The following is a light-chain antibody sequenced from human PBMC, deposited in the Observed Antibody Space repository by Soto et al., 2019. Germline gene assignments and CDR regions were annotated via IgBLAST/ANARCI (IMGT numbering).Light chain of an antibody. CDR3: QQSFTTPYT. Sequence: DMHLTQTPSSLSASVGDRVTITCRASQTIAMYVNWFQQKPGKAPKPLIYTTSSLQSGVPPRFSGSGSETDFTLTISRLQPEESATYYCQQSFTTPYTLRQGTKVDIK. CDR2: TTS. V-gene: IGKV1-39*01. CDR1: QTIAMY. J-gene: IGKJ2*01.